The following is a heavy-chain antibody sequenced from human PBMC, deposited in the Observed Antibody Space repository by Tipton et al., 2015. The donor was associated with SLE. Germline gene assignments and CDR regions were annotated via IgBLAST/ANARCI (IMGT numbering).Heavy chain of an antibody. J-gene: IGHJ3*02. D-gene: IGHD3-3*01. CDR1: GGSFSGYY. CDR3: AREDDFWSGRAFYI. CDR2: INHSGST. Sequence: LRLYCAVYGGSFSGYYWSWIRQPPGKGLEWIGEINHSGSTNYNPSLKSRVTISVDTSKNQFSLKLSSVTAADTAVYYCAREDDFWSGRAFYIWGQGTMVTVS. V-gene: IGHV4-34*01.